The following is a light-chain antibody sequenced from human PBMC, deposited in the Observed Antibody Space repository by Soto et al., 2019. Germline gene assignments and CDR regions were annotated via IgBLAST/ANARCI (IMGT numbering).Light chain of an antibody. CDR3: QQRSNWPPIFT. V-gene: IGKV3-11*01. CDR2: DAS. CDR1: QSVSSY. Sequence: EIVLTQSPATLSLSPGERATLSCRARQSVSSYLAWYQQNPGQAPRLLIYDASNRATGIPARFSGSGSGTDFTLTISSLEPEDFAVYYCQQRSNWPPIFTFGPGTKVDIK. J-gene: IGKJ3*01.